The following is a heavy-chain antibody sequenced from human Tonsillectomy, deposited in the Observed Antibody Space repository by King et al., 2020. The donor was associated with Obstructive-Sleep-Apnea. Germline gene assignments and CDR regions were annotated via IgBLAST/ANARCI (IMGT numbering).Heavy chain of an antibody. J-gene: IGHJ2*01. CDR1: GGSISSTTHY. Sequence: QLQESGPGLVKPSETLSLTCSVSGGSISSTTHYWGWIRQPPGQGLDWIATLYYVGATYYNPSLRSRVTISVDTSKNQSSLNLISVTAADTAVYYCASVAYGTRGHWHFDLWGRGTLVSVSS. CDR2: LYYVGAT. CDR3: ASVAYGTRGHWHFDL. D-gene: IGHD3-16*01. V-gene: IGHV4-39*07.